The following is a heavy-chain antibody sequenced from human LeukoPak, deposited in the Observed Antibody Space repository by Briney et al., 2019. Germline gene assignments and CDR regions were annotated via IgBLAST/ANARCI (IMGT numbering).Heavy chain of an antibody. J-gene: IGHJ6*04. Sequence: ASVKVSCKASGGTFSSYAISWVRQAPGQGLKWMGGIIPIFGTANYAQKFQGRVTITADESTSTAYMELSSLRSEDTAVYYCARGGVPAALYGIDVWGKGTTVTVSS. CDR1: GGTFSSYA. CDR2: IIPIFGTA. D-gene: IGHD2-2*01. V-gene: IGHV1-69*01. CDR3: ARGGVPAALYGIDV.